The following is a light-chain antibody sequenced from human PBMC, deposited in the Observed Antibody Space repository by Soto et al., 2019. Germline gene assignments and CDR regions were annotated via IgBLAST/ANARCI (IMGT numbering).Light chain of an antibody. CDR3: MQGTRWPRT. V-gene: IGKV2-30*01. CDR2: KVS. Sequence: DVVMTQSPLSLPVTLGQPASISCRSSQSLVYSDGNTYLNWFQQRPGQSPRRLIYKVSNRDSGVPDRVSGSGSGTDFTLKISRVEAEDVGVYYCMQGTRWPRTFGQGTKVEIK. CDR1: QSLVYSDGNTY. J-gene: IGKJ1*01.